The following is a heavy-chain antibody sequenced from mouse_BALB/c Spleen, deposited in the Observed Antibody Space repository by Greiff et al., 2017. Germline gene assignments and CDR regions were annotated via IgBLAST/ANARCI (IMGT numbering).Heavy chain of an antibody. D-gene: IGHD4-1*01. J-gene: IGHJ4*01. CDR2: ISSGGSYT. CDR3: TRDSITGRYAMDY. CDR1: GFTFSSYT. Sequence: DVKLVESGGGLVKPGGSLKLSCAASGFTFSSYTMSWVRQTPEKRLEWVATISSGGSYTYYPDSVKGRFTISRDNAKNTLYLQMSSLKSEDTAMYYCTRDSITGRYAMDYWGQGTSVTVSS. V-gene: IGHV5-6-4*01.